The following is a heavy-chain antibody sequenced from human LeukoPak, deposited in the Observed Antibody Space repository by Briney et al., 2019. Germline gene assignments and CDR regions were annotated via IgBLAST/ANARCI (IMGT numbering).Heavy chain of an antibody. Sequence: GGSLRLSCAASGFTFSSYAMSWVRQAPGKGLEWVSAISGSGGSTYYADSVKGRFTISGDNSKNTLYLQMNSLRAEDTAVYYCAKAEYCSGGSCYWGSFDYWGQGTLVTVSS. CDR3: AKAEYCSGGSCYWGSFDY. V-gene: IGHV3-23*01. J-gene: IGHJ4*02. CDR2: ISGSGGST. CDR1: GFTFSSYA. D-gene: IGHD2-15*01.